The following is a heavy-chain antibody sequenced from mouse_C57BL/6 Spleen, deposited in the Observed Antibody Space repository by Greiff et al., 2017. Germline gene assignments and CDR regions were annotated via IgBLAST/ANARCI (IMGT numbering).Heavy chain of an antibody. CDR1: GYTFTDYE. V-gene: IGHV1-15*01. CDR3: TRGGTYAY. J-gene: IGHJ3*01. Sequence: VQLQQSGAELVRPGASVTLSCKASGYTFTDYEMHWVKQTPVHGLEWIGAIDPETGGTAYNQKFKGKAILTADKSSSTAYMALRSLTSEDSAVYYCTRGGTYAYWGQGTLVTVSA. CDR2: IDPETGGT.